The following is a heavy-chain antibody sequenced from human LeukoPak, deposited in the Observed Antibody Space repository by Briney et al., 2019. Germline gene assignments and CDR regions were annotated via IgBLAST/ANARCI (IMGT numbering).Heavy chain of an antibody. V-gene: IGHV1-8*01. CDR3: ARSPYDFWSGYKGFDP. CDR1: GYRFTSYD. J-gene: IGHJ5*02. CDR2: INPNSGNT. D-gene: IGHD3-3*01. Sequence: ASVKVSCKASGYRFTSYDLNWVRQATGQGLEWMGWINPNSGNTGYAQKFQGRVTITRNTPLSTAYMELSSLRSEDTAVYYCARSPYDFWSGYKGFDPWGQGTLVTVSS.